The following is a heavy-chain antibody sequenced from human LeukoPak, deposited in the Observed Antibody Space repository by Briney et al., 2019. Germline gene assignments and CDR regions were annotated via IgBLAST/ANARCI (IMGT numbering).Heavy chain of an antibody. V-gene: IGHV1-8*01. J-gene: IGHJ3*02. CDR2: MNPNSGNT. Sequence: ASVKVSCKASGYTFTSYDINWVRQATGQGLEWMGWMNPNSGNTGYAQKFQGRGTMTMNTSISTAYMELSSLRSADTAVYYCAILPIMITFGGVNAFDIWGQGTMVTVSS. CDR1: GYTFTSYD. CDR3: AILPIMITFGGVNAFDI. D-gene: IGHD3-16*01.